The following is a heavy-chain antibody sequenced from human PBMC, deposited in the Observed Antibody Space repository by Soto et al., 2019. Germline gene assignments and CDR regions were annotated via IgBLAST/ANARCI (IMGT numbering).Heavy chain of an antibody. CDR1: GFTFDDYA. CDR3: VKEGEPGELPDYSFAY. CDR2: ISWHSGNI. D-gene: IGHD3-16*01. J-gene: IGHJ4*02. Sequence: EVQLVESGGGLVQPGRSLRLSCAASGFTFDDYAMHWVRQAPGKGLEWVSGISWHSGNIGYADSVKGRVTISRDNAKNSLYLQMNSLRAEATAWYYCVKEGEPGELPDYSFAYWGKGTLFTVSS. V-gene: IGHV3-9*01.